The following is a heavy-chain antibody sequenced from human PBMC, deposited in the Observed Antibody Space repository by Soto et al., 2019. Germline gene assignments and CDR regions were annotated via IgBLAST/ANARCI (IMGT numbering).Heavy chain of an antibody. CDR3: AQTLGSAVAGPGRFDL. J-gene: IGHJ2*01. D-gene: IGHD6-19*01. Sequence: QVQLVQSGAEVKKPGSSVKVSCKASGGTFNRYAISWLRQAPGQGPEWMGGITPMFGTGNYAQKFQGRVTITADESTTTVHMELSRLTSEDTAVYYCAQTLGSAVAGPGRFDLWGRGTRVIVSS. CDR1: GGTFNRYA. CDR2: ITPMFGTG. V-gene: IGHV1-69*12.